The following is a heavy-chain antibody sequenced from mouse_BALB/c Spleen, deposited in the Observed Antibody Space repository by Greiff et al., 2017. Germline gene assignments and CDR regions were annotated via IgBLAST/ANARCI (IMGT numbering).Heavy chain of an antibody. CDR3: AREDGNYSFDY. Sequence: QVQLQQSGAELVRPGVSVKISCKGSGYTFTDYAMHWVKQSHAKSLEWIGVISTYYGDASYNQKFKGKATMTVDKSSSTAYMELARLTSEDSAIYYCAREDGNYSFDYWGQGTTLTVSS. CDR2: ISTYYGDA. J-gene: IGHJ2*01. D-gene: IGHD2-1*01. CDR1: GYTFTDYA. V-gene: IGHV1S137*01.